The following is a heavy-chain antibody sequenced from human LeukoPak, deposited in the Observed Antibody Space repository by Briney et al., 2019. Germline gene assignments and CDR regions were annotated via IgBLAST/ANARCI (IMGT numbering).Heavy chain of an antibody. V-gene: IGHV3-64*01. CDR3: ARATTSHGGNSDF. Sequence: PGGSLRLSCVASGFTFSDYTMHWVRQAPGKGLEYVSAISSYGGNTSYANSVKGRFTISRDNSKNTLSLQMGSLRADDMAVYYCARATTSHGGNSDFWGQGTLVTVSS. D-gene: IGHD4-23*01. J-gene: IGHJ4*02. CDR2: ISSYGGNT. CDR1: GFTFSDYT.